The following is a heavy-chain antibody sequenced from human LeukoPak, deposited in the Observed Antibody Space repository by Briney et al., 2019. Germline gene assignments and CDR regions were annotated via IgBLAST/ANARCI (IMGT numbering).Heavy chain of an antibody. D-gene: IGHD2-2*02. CDR1: GYTFTSYY. J-gene: IGHJ5*02. V-gene: IGHV1-2*02. CDR3: ARDHGDIVVVPAAIGDDP. Sequence: ASVKVSCKASGYTFTSYYMRWVRQAPGQGLEWMGWINPNIGGTNYAQKFQGRVTMTRDTSISTAYMGLSSLRSDDTAVDSCARDHGDIVVVPAAIGDDPWGQRTLVTVSS. CDR2: INPNIGGT.